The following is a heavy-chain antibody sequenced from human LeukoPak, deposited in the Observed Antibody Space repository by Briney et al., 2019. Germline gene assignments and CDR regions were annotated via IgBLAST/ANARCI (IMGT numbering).Heavy chain of an antibody. CDR3: ARGGLMTTYYYDSSGLGDFDY. D-gene: IGHD3-22*01. CDR2: IYYSGST. V-gene: IGHV4-31*03. J-gene: IGHJ4*02. Sequence: SETLSLTCTVSGGSISSGGYYWSWIRQHPGKGLEWIGYIYYSGSTYYNPSLKSRVTISVDTSKNQFSLKLSPVTAADTAVYYCARGGLMTTYYYDSSGLGDFDYWGQGTLVTVSS. CDR1: GGSISSGGYY.